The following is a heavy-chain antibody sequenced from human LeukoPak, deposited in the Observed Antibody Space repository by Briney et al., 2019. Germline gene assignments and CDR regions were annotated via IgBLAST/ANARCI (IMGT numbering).Heavy chain of an antibody. CDR2: IGTAGDT. CDR3: ARALGTDAFDI. V-gene: IGHV3-13*01. CDR1: GFTFSSYD. J-gene: IGHJ3*02. Sequence: PGGSLRLSCAASGFTFSSYDMHWVRQATGKGLEWVSAIGTAGDTYYPGSVKGRFTISRENAKNSLYLQMNSLRAGDTAVYYCARALGTDAFDIWGQGTMVTVSS. D-gene: IGHD1-1*01.